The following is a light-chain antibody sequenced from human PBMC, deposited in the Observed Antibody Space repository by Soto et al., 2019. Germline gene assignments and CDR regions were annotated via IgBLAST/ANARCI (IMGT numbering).Light chain of an antibody. CDR2: STS. J-gene: IGKJ1*01. CDR3: QQTYTAPWT. CDR1: QSVSTF. V-gene: IGKV1-39*01. Sequence: DLQMTQSPSSLSASVGDRVTITCRLSQSVSTFLNWYQQKPGKAPHLLISSTSTLQSGVPSRFSGRGDVKDFTLTISSPQPDDFATYYCQQTYTAPWTFGQGTKVDIK.